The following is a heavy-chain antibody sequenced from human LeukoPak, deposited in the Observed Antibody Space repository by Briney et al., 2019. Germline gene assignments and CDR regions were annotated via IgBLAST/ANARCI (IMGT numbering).Heavy chain of an antibody. CDR2: IYYSGST. CDR3: ARYCTYTRIQLPHDAFDI. CDR1: GVSISSGGYY. Sequence: SETLSLTCTVSGVSISSGGYYWSWIRQHPGKGLEWIGYIYYSGSTYYNPSLKSRVTISVDTSKNQFPLKLSSVTAADTAVYYCARYCTYTRIQLPHDAFDIWGQGTMVTVSS. J-gene: IGHJ3*02. V-gene: IGHV4-31*03. D-gene: IGHD5-18*01.